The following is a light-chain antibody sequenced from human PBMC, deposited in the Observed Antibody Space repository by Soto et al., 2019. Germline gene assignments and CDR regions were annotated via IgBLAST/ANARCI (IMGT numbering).Light chain of an antibody. CDR2: DAS. J-gene: IGKJ1*01. Sequence: DIQMTQSPSTLSASVGDRVTITCRASQSIGNWLAWYQQKPGKAPNLLIYDASSLQSGVPSRFSGSGSGTEFTLTISSLQPDDFATYYCQHYNSYSEAFGQGTKVDI. CDR1: QSIGNW. V-gene: IGKV1-5*01. CDR3: QHYNSYSEA.